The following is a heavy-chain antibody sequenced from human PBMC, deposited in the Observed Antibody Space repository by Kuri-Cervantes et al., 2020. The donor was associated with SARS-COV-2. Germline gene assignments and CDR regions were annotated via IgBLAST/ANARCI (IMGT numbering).Heavy chain of an antibody. J-gene: IGHJ6*02. CDR2: ISHDGRNK. V-gene: IGHV3-30*18. CDR1: GFTFNNYG. CDR3: AKDRRRPITSTLQEIYYYGMDI. Sequence: GESLKISCAASGFTFNNYGMHWVRQAPGKGLEWVAVISHDGRNKYYADSVKGRFTISRDNSKVTMYLQMSSLRPEDTAVYYCAKDRRRPITSTLQEIYYYGMDIWGQGTAVTASS. D-gene: IGHD1-14*01.